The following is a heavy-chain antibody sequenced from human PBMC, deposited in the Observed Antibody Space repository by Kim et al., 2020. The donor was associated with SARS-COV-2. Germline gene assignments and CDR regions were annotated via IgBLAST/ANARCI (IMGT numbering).Heavy chain of an antibody. J-gene: IGHJ6*01. CDR2: ISYDGSNK. CDR1: GFTFSSYG. D-gene: IGHD6-19*01. CDR3: AKSLYSSGWMVYYYYGM. Sequence: GGSLRLSCAASGFTFSSYGMHWVRQAPGKGLEWVAVISYDGSNKYYADSVKGRFTISRDNSKNTLYLQMNSLRAEDTAVYYCAKSLYSSGWMVYYYYGM. V-gene: IGHV3-30*18.